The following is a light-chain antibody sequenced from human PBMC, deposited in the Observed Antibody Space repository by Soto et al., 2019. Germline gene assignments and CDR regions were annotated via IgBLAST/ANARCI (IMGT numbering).Light chain of an antibody. CDR2: GAS. V-gene: IGKV3-15*01. J-gene: IGKJ5*01. CDR3: QQYKSWPPIT. CDR1: QTVPSR. Sequence: EFVLTQSPGTLSLSPGEGVTLPCRASQTVPSRIAWYQQKPGQAPSLLIYGASTRATGVPDRFSGTGSGTEFTLTISSLKSEDYAVYYCQQYKSWPPITFGQGTRLEIK.